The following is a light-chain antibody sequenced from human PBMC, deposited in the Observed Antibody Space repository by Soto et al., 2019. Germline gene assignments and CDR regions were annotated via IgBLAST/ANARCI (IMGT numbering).Light chain of an antibody. Sequence: QAVVTQPPSLSGAPGQRVTISCTGSGSNIGAPYDVHWYQHLPGTAPKLLIYGSTNRPSGVPGRFSGSKSGTSAALAITGLQDEDEADYYCQSYDSSLSGYVFGAGTKLTVL. CDR3: QSYDSSLSGYV. J-gene: IGLJ1*01. CDR1: GSNIGAPYD. CDR2: GST. V-gene: IGLV1-40*01.